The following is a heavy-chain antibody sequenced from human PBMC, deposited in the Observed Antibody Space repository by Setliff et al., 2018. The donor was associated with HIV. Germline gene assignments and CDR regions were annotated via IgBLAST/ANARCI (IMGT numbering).Heavy chain of an antibody. CDR2: IYPGDSDT. D-gene: IGHD1-26*01. V-gene: IGHV5-51*01. Sequence: GESLKISCRGSGYRFTDYWIGWVRQMPGKGLEWMGVIYPGDSDTRYNPSFQGQVAISADKSTSTAYLQWSSLKASDTAMYYCARFPPMLSGSYVRGAFDIWGQGTMVTVSS. CDR1: GYRFTDYW. CDR3: ARFPPMLSGSYVRGAFDI. J-gene: IGHJ3*02.